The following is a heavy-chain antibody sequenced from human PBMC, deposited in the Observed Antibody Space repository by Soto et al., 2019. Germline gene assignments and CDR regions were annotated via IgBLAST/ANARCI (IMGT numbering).Heavy chain of an antibody. Sequence: EVQLLESGGGLVQPGGSLRLSCAASGFTFSSYAMSWVRQAPGKGLEWVSAISGSGGSTYYADSVKGRFTISRDNSKNTLYLQMNSLRAEDTAVYYCAKDLKGCSGGGESAGPYRGYTFDYWGQGTLVTVSS. J-gene: IGHJ4*02. D-gene: IGHD1-1*01. CDR2: ISGSGGST. CDR3: AKDLKGCSGGGESAGPYRGYTFDY. CDR1: GFTFSSYA. V-gene: IGHV3-23*01.